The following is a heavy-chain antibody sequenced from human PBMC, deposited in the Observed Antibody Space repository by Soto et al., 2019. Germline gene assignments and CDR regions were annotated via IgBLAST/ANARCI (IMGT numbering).Heavy chain of an antibody. CDR1: GFTFSSYA. J-gene: IGHJ4*02. Sequence: GGSLRLSCAASGFTFSSYAMSWVRQAPGKGLEWVSAISGSGGSTYYADSVKGRFTISRDNSKNTLYLQMNSLRAEDTAVYYCAKESPYITMVRGVYYYWGQGTLVTVSS. CDR3: AKESPYITMVRGVYYY. D-gene: IGHD3-10*01. CDR2: ISGSGGST. V-gene: IGHV3-23*01.